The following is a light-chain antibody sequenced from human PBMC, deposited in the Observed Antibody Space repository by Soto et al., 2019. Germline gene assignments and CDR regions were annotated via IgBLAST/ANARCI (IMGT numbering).Light chain of an antibody. CDR2: GAS. J-gene: IGKJ5*01. CDR1: QSVTTR. V-gene: IGKV3-20*01. CDR3: QQYGSSIT. Sequence: ESVLTQYKDTLSLSPGGRATLSCRASQSVTTRLAWYQQKPGQPPRLLISGASVRASGVPVRISGSGSGTDFTLTISRLEPEDFAVYYCQQYGSSITFGQGTLPEI.